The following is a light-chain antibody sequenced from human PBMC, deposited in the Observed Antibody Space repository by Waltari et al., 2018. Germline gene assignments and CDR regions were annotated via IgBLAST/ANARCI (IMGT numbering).Light chain of an antibody. CDR1: SSDVGGYNS. V-gene: IGLV2-11*01. CDR2: DVS. CDR3: CSYAGSYTLV. J-gene: IGLJ2*01. Sequence: QSALTQPRSVSGSPGQSVTISCTGTSSDVGGYNSVSWYQQHPGKAPKLMIYDVSNRPSGVPDRFSGSKSGNTASLTISGLQAEDEADYYCCSYAGSYTLVFGGGTKLTVL.